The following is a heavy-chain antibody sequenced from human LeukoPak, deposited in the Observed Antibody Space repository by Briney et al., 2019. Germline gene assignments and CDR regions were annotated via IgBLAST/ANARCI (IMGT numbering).Heavy chain of an antibody. CDR3: ARDEIDLPGAAGSDY. Sequence: GGSLRLSCAASGFTFSSYSMNWVRQAPGKGLEWVSYISSSSSTIYYADSVKGRFTISRDNAKNSLYLQMNSLRAEDTAVYYYARDEIDLPGAAGSDYWGQGTLVTVSS. J-gene: IGHJ4*02. V-gene: IGHV3-48*04. CDR2: ISSSSSTI. D-gene: IGHD6-13*01. CDR1: GFTFSSYS.